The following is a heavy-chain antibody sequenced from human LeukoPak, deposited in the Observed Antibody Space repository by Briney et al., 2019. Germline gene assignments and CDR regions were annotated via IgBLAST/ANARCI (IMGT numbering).Heavy chain of an antibody. Sequence: PGGSLRLSCATSGFSFTDYPMNWVRQAPGKGLEWISNIRTTAEGAKYAYYADSVKGRFTISRDNSKNSLYLQMNSLRTEDTALYYCAKDIDRYSGSYWGAADYWGQGTLVTVSS. CDR2: TTAEGAKYA. J-gene: IGHJ4*02. V-gene: IGHV3-43*02. CDR3: AKDIDRYSGSYWGAADY. D-gene: IGHD1-26*01. CDR1: GFSFTDYP.